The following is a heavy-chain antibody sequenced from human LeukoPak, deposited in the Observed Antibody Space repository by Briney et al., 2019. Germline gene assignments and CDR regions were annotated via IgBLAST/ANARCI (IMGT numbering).Heavy chain of an antibody. CDR3: AKEAYYYDSSGYIGVGYFDY. CDR2: ISYDGSNK. J-gene: IGHJ4*02. CDR1: GFTFSNYA. Sequence: GGSLRLSCADSGFTFSNYAMHWVRQAPGKGLEWVAVISYDGSNKYYADSVKVRFTISRDNSKNTLYLQMNSLRAEDTAVYYCAKEAYYYDSSGYIGVGYFDYWGQGTLVTVSS. D-gene: IGHD3-22*01. V-gene: IGHV3-30*04.